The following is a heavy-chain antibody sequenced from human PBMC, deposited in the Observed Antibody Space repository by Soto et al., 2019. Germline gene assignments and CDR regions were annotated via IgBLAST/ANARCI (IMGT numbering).Heavy chain of an antibody. Sequence: QVQLVQSGAEVKKPGASVKVSCKASGYTFTSYDINWVRQATGQGLEWMGWMNPNSGNTGYAQKFQGRVTMTRNTSISTAYMELSSLRSEDTAVYYCARGSPRYDYIWGSYRDYYYYYYMDVWGKGTTVTVSS. V-gene: IGHV1-8*01. D-gene: IGHD3-16*02. CDR3: ARGSPRYDYIWGSYRDYYYYYYMDV. J-gene: IGHJ6*03. CDR1: GYTFTSYD. CDR2: MNPNSGNT.